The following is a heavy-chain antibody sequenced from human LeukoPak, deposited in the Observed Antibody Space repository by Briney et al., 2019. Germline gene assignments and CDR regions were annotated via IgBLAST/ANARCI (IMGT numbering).Heavy chain of an antibody. CDR2: IKQDGSEK. J-gene: IGHJ4*02. CDR3: ARGPIGYYFDY. Sequence: GGFLRLSCAASGFTFSSYWMSWVRQAPGKGLEWVANIKQDGSEKYYADSVKDRFTISRDNAKNSLYLQMNSLRAEDTAVYYCARGPIGYYFDYWGQGTLVTVSS. V-gene: IGHV3-7*04. CDR1: GFTFSSYW.